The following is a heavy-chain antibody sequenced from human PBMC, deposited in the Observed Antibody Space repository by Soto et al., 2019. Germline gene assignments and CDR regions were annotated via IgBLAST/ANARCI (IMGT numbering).Heavy chain of an antibody. CDR1: GFTSSSDW. CDR3: ARGGLEPFDY. J-gene: IGHJ4*02. V-gene: IGHV3-74*01. CDR2: INKDGSYK. Sequence: GGSLRLSCATSGFTSSSDWMHWVRQAPGKGLVWVSRINKDGSYKNYADFVEGRSTISRDDAKSELYLQMDRLRAEDTAVYYCARGGLEPFDYLGQGALVTVSS. D-gene: IGHD1-1*01.